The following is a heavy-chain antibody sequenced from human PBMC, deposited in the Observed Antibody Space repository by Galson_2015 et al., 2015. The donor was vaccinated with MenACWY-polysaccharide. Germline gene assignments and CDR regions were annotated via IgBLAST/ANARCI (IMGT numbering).Heavy chain of an antibody. CDR2: IKQDGSEK. J-gene: IGHJ5*02. Sequence: PLRLSCAASGFTFSSYWMSWVRQAPGKGLEWVANIKQDGSEKYYVDSVKGRFTISRDNAKNSLYLQMNSLRAEDTAVYYCARPAGYNWFDPWGQGTLVTVSS. V-gene: IGHV3-7*01. CDR1: GFTFSSYW. CDR3: ARPAGYNWFDP. D-gene: IGHD2-15*01.